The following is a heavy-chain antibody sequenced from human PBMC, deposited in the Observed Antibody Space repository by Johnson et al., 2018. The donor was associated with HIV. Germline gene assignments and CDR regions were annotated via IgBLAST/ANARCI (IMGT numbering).Heavy chain of an antibody. J-gene: IGHJ3*02. Sequence: VQLVESGGGLVQPGGSLRLSCAASGFTFRSYGMSWVRQAPGKGLEWVSVISGSGGSTYYADSVKGRFTISRDNSKNTLYLQLNGLRAEETAICYCAQVSAWGCRYSALEIWGKGTIVTYSS. CDR1: GFTFRSYG. CDR3: AQVSAWGCRYSALEI. D-gene: IGHD3-16*02. V-gene: IGHV3-23*04. CDR2: ISGSGGST.